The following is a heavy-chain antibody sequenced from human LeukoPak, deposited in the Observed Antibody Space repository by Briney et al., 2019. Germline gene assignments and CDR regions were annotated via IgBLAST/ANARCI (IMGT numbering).Heavy chain of an antibody. J-gene: IGHJ4*02. V-gene: IGHV3-23*01. Sequence: GGSLRLSCAASGFTFSSYAMSWVRQAPGKGLEWVSAISGSGGSTYYADSVKGRFTISRDNSKNTLYLQMNSLRAEDTAVYYCAKRDEMRITMIVVVSFDYWGQGTQVTVSS. D-gene: IGHD3-22*01. CDR1: GFTFSSYA. CDR2: ISGSGGST. CDR3: AKRDEMRITMIVVVSFDY.